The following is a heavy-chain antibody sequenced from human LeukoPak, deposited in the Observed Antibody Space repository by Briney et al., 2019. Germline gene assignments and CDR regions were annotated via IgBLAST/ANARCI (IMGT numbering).Heavy chain of an antibody. Sequence: SVKVSCKASRGTFSSYAISWVRQAPGQGLEWMGRIIPILGIANYAQKFQGRVTITADKSTSTAYMELSSLRSEDTAVYYCARDGRLRYFDTNPPDYWGQGTLVTVSS. D-gene: IGHD3-9*01. CDR1: RGTFSSYA. V-gene: IGHV1-69*04. CDR3: ARDGRLRYFDTNPPDY. CDR2: IIPILGIA. J-gene: IGHJ4*02.